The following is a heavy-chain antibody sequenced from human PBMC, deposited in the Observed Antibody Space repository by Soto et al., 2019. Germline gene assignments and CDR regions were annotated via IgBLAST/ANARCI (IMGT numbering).Heavy chain of an antibody. CDR2: INVCNGDR. Sequence: QVQVVQSGPELKKPGASVKVSCKAQGYIFTKYGIGWVRQAPGQGLEWMVLINVCNGDRQVAQKFQDRVSMTTDTATDTADMELKSLRSGATAVYYCARLQLGGDRMLNWIDPWGQGTLVTVSS. CDR3: ARLQLGGDRMLNWIDP. CDR1: GYIFTKYG. V-gene: IGHV1-18*01. D-gene: IGHD2-21*02. J-gene: IGHJ5*02.